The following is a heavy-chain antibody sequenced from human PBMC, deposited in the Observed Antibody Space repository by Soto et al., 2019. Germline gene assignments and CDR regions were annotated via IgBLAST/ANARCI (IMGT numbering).Heavy chain of an antibody. CDR3: ASSPCSSTSCYELDYYYYYMDV. V-gene: IGHV3-66*01. Sequence: GGSLRLSCAASGVTVSSNYMSWVRQAPGKGLEWVSVIYSGGSTYYADSVKGRFTISRDNSKNTLYLQMNSLRAEDTAVYYCASSPCSSTSCYELDYYYYYMDVWGKGTTGTVSS. CDR2: IYSGGST. D-gene: IGHD2-2*01. J-gene: IGHJ6*03. CDR1: GVTVSSNY.